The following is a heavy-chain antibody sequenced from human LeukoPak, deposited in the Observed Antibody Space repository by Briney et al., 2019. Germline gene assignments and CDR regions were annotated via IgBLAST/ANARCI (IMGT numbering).Heavy chain of an antibody. D-gene: IGHD4-11*01. Sequence: SETLSLTCAVSGYSISSGYYWGWIRQPPGKGLEWIGSIYHSGSTYYNPSLKSRVTISVDTSKNQFSLKLSSMTAADTAVYYCARDPGTVTTALYYYYYMDVWGKGTTVTVSS. J-gene: IGHJ6*03. CDR1: GYSISSGYY. CDR3: ARDPGTVTTALYYYYYMDV. CDR2: IYHSGST. V-gene: IGHV4-38-2*02.